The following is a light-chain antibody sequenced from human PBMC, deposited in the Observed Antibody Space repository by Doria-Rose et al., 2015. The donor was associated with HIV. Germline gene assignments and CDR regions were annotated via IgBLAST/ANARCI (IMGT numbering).Light chain of an antibody. CDR2: AAS. J-gene: IGKJ2*03. CDR3: QQYYTYPYS. Sequence: IRMTQSPSSFSASTGDRVTISCRTSQYIGSYVAWYQQTTGDAPKLLISAASTLQSGVPSRFSSSGAGTDFTLTISCLQSEDFATYYCQQYYTYPYSFGQGTKLEIK. CDR1: QYIGSY. V-gene: IGKV1-8*01.